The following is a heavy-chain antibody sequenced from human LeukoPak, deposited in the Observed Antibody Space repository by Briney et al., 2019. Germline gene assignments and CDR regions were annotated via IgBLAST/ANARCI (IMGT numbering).Heavy chain of an antibody. CDR2: IYHSGST. Sequence: ASETLSLTCTVSGGSISSGYYWGWIRQPPGKGLEWIGSIYHSGSTYYNPSLKSRVTISVDTSKNQFSLKLSSVTAADTAVYYCARLRDYYGSGSAHWGQGTLVTVSS. V-gene: IGHV4-38-2*02. D-gene: IGHD3-10*01. CDR3: ARLRDYYGSGSAH. CDR1: GGSISSGYY. J-gene: IGHJ4*02.